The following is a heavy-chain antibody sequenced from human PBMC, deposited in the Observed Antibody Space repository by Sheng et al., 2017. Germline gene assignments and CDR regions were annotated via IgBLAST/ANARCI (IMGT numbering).Heavy chain of an antibody. CDR1: GFTFSSYA. Sequence: EVQLVESGGGLVQPGGSLRLSCAASGFTFSSYAMSWVRQAPGKGLEWVSAISGSGGSTYYADSVKGRFTISRDNSKNTLYLQMNSLRAEDTAVYYCANRRGRGGSAPYYYYGMDVWGQGTTVTVSS. CDR3: ANRRGRGGSAPYYYYGMDV. J-gene: IGHJ6*02. CDR2: ISGSGGST. D-gene: IGHD5-12*01. V-gene: IGHV3-23*04.